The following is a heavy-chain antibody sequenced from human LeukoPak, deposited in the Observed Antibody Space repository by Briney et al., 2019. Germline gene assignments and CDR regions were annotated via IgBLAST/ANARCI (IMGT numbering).Heavy chain of an antibody. Sequence: PGGSLRLSCAASGFTFSSDAMSWVRQAPGKGLEWVSAISGSGGSTYYADSVKGRFTISRDNSKNTLYLQMNSLRAEDTAVYYCAKPTGYSYGYYYWGQGTLVTVSS. V-gene: IGHV3-23*01. J-gene: IGHJ4*02. CDR1: GFTFSSDA. CDR3: AKPTGYSYGYYY. CDR2: ISGSGGST. D-gene: IGHD5-18*01.